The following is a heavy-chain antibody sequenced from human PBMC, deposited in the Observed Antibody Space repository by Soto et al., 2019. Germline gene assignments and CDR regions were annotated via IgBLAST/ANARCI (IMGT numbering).Heavy chain of an antibody. D-gene: IGHD3-10*01. V-gene: IGHV3-23*01. J-gene: IGHJ4*02. CDR3: ARVRFGELG. Sequence: EVQLLESGGGLVQPGGSLRLSCAASGFTFSSYAMSWVRQAPGKGLEWVSIIGVGGGDRYYPESVKGRFTISRDNSRDKLYLEMNSLRDEDTAVYYCARVRFGELGWGQGTMVTVSS. CDR1: GFTFSSYA. CDR2: IGVGGGDR.